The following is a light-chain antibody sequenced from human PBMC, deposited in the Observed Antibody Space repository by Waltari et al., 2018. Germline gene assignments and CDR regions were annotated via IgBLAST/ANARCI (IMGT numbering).Light chain of an antibody. CDR2: GST. J-gene: IGLJ2*01. CDR3: QSYDTSLRVV. CDR1: GSNIGAGYD. Sequence: QSVLTQPPSVSGAPGQRVTISCTGSGSNIGAGYDVHWYQQLPRAAPKPPIYGSTSRPLGVPDRFFGSTSGTSASLAITGLQAEDEADYYCQSYDTSLRVVFGGGTKLTVL. V-gene: IGLV1-40*01.